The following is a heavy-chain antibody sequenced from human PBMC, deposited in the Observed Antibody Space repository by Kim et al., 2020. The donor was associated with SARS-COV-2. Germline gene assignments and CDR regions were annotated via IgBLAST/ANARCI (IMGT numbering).Heavy chain of an antibody. J-gene: IGHJ6*02. Sequence: GGSLRLSCAASGFTFSDYYMSWIRQAPGKGLEWISYISGSTTYTKYADSVKGRFTISRDNAKNSLYLQMNSLRAEDTAMYYCARDRAPWATIFGAVYGMDVWGQGTTVTVSS. CDR3: ARDRAPWATIFGAVYGMDV. D-gene: IGHD3-3*01. V-gene: IGHV3-11*05. CDR2: ISGSTTYT. CDR1: GFTFSDYY.